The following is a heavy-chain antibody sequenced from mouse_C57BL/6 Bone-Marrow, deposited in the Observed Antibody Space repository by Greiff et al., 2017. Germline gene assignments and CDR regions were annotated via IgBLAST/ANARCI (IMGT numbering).Heavy chain of an antibody. Sequence: VQLQQSGAELVRPGTSVKVSCKASGYAFTNYLIEWVKQRPGQGLEWIGEINPGGGGTNYNEKFKGKATLTADKSSSTAYMQLSSLTSEDSAVYFFAIYDYPSWFANRGQETLVTVSA. D-gene: IGHD2-4*01. CDR2: INPGGGGT. CDR3: AIYDYPSWFAN. J-gene: IGHJ3*01. CDR1: GYAFTNYL. V-gene: IGHV1-54*01.